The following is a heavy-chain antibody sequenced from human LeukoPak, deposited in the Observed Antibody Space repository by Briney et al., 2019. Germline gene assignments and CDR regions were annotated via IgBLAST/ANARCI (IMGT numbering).Heavy chain of an antibody. V-gene: IGHV4-30-4*01. CDR2: IYYSGST. Sequence: SQTLSLTCTVSGGSISSGDYYWSWIRQPPGKGLEWIGYIYYSGSTYYNPSLKSRVTISVDTSKNQFSLKLSSVTAADTAVYYCARGTINYSSGYSNFDYWGQGTLVTVSS. CDR3: ARGTINYSSGYSNFDY. J-gene: IGHJ4*02. D-gene: IGHD3-22*01. CDR1: GGSISSGDYY.